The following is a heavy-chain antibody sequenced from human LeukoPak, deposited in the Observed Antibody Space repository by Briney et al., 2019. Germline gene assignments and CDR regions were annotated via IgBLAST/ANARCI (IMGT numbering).Heavy chain of an antibody. CDR1: GGSISSSSYY. CDR3: ARDMGYYDSSGYRVGAFDI. Sequence: PSETLSLTCTVSGGSISSSSYYWGWIRQPPGKGLEWIGSIYYSGSTYYNPSLKSRVTISVDTSKNQFSLKLSSVTAADTAVYYCARDMGYYDSSGYRVGAFDIWGQGTMVTVSS. D-gene: IGHD3-22*01. J-gene: IGHJ3*02. CDR2: IYYSGST. V-gene: IGHV4-39*07.